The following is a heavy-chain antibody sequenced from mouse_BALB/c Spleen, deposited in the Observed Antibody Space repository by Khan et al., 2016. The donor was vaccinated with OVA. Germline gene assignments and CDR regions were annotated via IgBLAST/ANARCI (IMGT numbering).Heavy chain of an antibody. J-gene: IGHJ2*01. CDR3: AREAYRYDEYYFDY. V-gene: IGHV5-6-5*01. D-gene: IGHD2-14*01. CDR2: ISSGGTT. CDR1: RFTFSSYV. Sequence: EVELVESGGDLVKPGGSLKLSCAVSRFTFSSYVMSWVRQTPEKRLEWVASISSGGTTAYPDNVKGRFTISRDNARNIMYLQMSSLRSEDTAMYYCAREAYRYDEYYFDYWGQGTTLTVSS.